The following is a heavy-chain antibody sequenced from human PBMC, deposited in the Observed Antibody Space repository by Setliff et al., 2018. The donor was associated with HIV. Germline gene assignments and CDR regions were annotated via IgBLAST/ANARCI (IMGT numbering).Heavy chain of an antibody. D-gene: IGHD1-26*01. CDR1: GGSISSGSYY. J-gene: IGHJ3*01. Sequence: SETLSLTCTASGGSISSGSYYWNWIRQPAGKGLEWVGQISTGGATDYNSSLKSRVTISLDKSKNQFSFRLNSVTAADTAVYYCARVLDGNHYDAFNLWGQGTTVTVSS. V-gene: IGHV4-61*09. CDR3: ARVLDGNHYDAFNL. CDR2: ISTGGAT.